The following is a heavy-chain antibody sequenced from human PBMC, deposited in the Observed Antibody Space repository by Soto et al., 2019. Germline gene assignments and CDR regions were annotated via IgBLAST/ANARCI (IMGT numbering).Heavy chain of an antibody. Sequence: SETLSLTCTVSGGSVSSGSYYWGWIRQPPGKGLEWIGSIYHSGSTYYNPSLKSRVTISVDTSKNQFSLKLSSVTAADTAVYYCARTTRYSYGSGPFDYWGQGTLVTVSS. CDR2: IYHSGST. V-gene: IGHV4-39*07. J-gene: IGHJ4*02. CDR3: ARTTRYSYGSGPFDY. D-gene: IGHD3-10*01. CDR1: GGSVSSGSYY.